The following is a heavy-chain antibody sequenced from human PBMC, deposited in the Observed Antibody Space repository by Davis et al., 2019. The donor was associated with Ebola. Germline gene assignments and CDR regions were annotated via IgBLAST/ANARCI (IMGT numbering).Heavy chain of an antibody. Sequence: GGSLRLSCAASGFTFSTYAMNWVRQAPGRGLEWVSSISSSGDSTYHADSVKGRFTISRDNSKNTVYLQMNSLRAEDTAVYFCAKARCGGDCRCFDNWGQGTRVTVSS. CDR3: AKARCGGDCRCFDN. V-gene: IGHV3-23*01. J-gene: IGHJ4*02. CDR1: GFTFSTYA. D-gene: IGHD2-21*01. CDR2: ISSSGDST.